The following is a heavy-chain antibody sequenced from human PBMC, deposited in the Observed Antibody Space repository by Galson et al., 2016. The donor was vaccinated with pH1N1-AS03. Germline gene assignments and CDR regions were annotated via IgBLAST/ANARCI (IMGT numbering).Heavy chain of an antibody. V-gene: IGHV2-70*04. CDR2: IDWDDEK. CDR3: VRSVLHIATVQGVVLQRSACDV. D-gene: IGHD3-10*01. J-gene: IGHJ3*01. Sequence: PALVKPTQTLTLTCTFSGFSLRTSGMRVSWFRQPPGRALEWLARIDWDDEKFYSPSLKTRLTISKDTSKNQVVLKLTNMDPVDTATYFCVRSVLHIATVQGVVLQRSACDVWGQGTRVVVSS. CDR1: GFSLRTSGMR.